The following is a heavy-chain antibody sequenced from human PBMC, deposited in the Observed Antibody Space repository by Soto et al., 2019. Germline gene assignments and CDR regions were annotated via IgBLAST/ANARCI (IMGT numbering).Heavy chain of an antibody. CDR1: GFTFSSYW. Sequence: EVQLVESGGGLVQPGGSLRLSCAASGFTFSSYWMHWVRQAPGKGLVWVSRIHSDGSSTTYADSVKGRFTISRDNAKNMVYLQMDSLRAEDTPVYYCARGGVGNFDRWGQGTLVTVSS. CDR3: ARGGVGNFDR. V-gene: IGHV3-74*01. J-gene: IGHJ4*02. D-gene: IGHD6-25*01. CDR2: IHSDGSST.